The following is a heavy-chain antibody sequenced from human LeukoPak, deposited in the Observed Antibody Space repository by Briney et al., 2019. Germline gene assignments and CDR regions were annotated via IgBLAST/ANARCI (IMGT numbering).Heavy chain of an antibody. V-gene: IGHV3-74*01. CDR2: TNGDGSST. Sequence: SGGSLRLSCAASGFSLSRYWMHWVRQAPGRGLVWVSRTNGDGSSTSYADSVKGRFTISRDNAKNTLYLQMNSLRAEDTVVYYWACLEAAATGGQGSLVTVSS. CDR3: ACLEAAAT. D-gene: IGHD6-25*01. J-gene: IGHJ4*02. CDR1: GFSLSRYW.